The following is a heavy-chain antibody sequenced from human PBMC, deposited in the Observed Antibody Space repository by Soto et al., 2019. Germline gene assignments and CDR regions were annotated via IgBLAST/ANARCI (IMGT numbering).Heavy chain of an antibody. CDR3: AKSLGDMVTFGGVIIVTLGDY. D-gene: IGHD3-16*02. J-gene: IGHJ4*02. CDR1: GFTFSSYG. Sequence: EVQLLESGGGLVQPGGSLRLSCAASGFTFSSYGLSWVRQAPGKGLEWVSGISGSGGSTYYADSVKGWFTISRDNSKNTLYLQMNSLRAEDTAVYYCAKSLGDMVTFGGVIIVTLGDYWGQGTLVTVTS. CDR2: ISGSGGST. V-gene: IGHV3-23*01.